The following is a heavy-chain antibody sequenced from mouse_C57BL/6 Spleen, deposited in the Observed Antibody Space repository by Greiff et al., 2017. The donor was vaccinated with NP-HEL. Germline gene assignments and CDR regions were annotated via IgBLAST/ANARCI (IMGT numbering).Heavy chain of an antibody. CDR3: ARDRIITTVVATGGAMDY. Sequence: EVQLVESGGGLVKPGGSLKLSCAASGFTFSSYAMSWVRQTPEKRLEWVATISDGGSYTYYPDNVKGRFTISRDNAKNNLYLQMSHLKSEDTAMYYCARDRIITTVVATGGAMDYWGQGTSVTVSS. CDR1: GFTFSSYA. D-gene: IGHD1-1*01. V-gene: IGHV5-4*01. CDR2: ISDGGSYT. J-gene: IGHJ4*01.